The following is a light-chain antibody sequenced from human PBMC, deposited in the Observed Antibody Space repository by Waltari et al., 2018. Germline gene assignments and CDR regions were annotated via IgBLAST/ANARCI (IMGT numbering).Light chain of an antibody. CDR2: GST. Sequence: HSVLTQPPSVSGAPGQRVTIPCTGSGSNLGAGYDVHWYQQLPRAAPKLLIYGSTTRPLGVPDRFFGSTSGTSASLTITGLQAEDEADYYCQSYDTSLSVVFGGGTKLTVL. J-gene: IGLJ3*02. CDR1: GSNLGAGYD. V-gene: IGLV1-40*01. CDR3: QSYDTSLSVV.